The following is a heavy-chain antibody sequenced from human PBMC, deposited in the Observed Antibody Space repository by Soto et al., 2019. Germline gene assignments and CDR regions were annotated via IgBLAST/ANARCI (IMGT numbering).Heavy chain of an antibody. CDR1: GYTFSNYG. Sequence: QVQLVQSGPEVKKPGASVKVSCKGSGYTFSNYGVTWVLQAPGQGLERLGWVSAYNRNTDYAQKFEDRATMTIDTSTNTAYLELRGLTPDDTAVYYCARERRWEPILYWGQGTL. CDR3: ARERRWEPILY. D-gene: IGHD1-26*01. V-gene: IGHV1-18*01. J-gene: IGHJ4*02. CDR2: VSAYNRNT.